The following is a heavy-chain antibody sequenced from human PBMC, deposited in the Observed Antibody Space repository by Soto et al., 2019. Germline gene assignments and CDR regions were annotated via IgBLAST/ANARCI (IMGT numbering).Heavy chain of an antibody. CDR1: GYTFTGHY. J-gene: IGHJ4*02. CDR3: GRGRSGQIVVFY. V-gene: IGHV1-2*02. CDR2: IGPESGAT. Sequence: GASVQVSCKASGYTFTGHYIHWVRQAPEQGPEWMGEIGPESGATRYAEKFQGRVTMTLDASITTVYMELKNLSPDDTAVYYCGRGRSGQIVVFYWGQGTPVTVSS. D-gene: IGHD1-26*01.